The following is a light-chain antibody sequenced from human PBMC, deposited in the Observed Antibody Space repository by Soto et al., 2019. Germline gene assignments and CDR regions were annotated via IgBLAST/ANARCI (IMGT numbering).Light chain of an antibody. Sequence: QSVLTQPPSTSGTPGQRVTISCSGSSSNIGSNYVYWYQQLPGTAPKLLIYRNNQRPSGVPDRFSGSKSGTSASLAISGLRSDDEADYFCATWDDSLNGVYVFGTGTKVTVL. CDR1: SSNIGSNY. J-gene: IGLJ1*01. CDR3: ATWDDSLNGVYV. V-gene: IGLV1-47*01. CDR2: RNN.